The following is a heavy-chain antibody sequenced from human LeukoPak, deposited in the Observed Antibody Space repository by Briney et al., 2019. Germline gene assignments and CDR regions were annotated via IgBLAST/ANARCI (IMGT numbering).Heavy chain of an antibody. J-gene: IGHJ4*02. D-gene: IGHD4-11*01. CDR1: GFTFSSYW. CDR2: INSDGIGT. Sequence: AGGSLRLSCAASGFTFSSYWMHWVRQAPGKGLVWVSRINSDGIGTTYADSVKGRFTISRDNAKNTLYLQMNSLRAEDTAVYYCARGSDSNYPGYWGQGTLVTVSS. V-gene: IGHV3-74*01. CDR3: ARGSDSNYPGY.